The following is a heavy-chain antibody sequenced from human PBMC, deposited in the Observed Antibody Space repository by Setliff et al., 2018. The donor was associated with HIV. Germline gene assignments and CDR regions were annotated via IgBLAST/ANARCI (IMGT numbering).Heavy chain of an antibody. D-gene: IGHD2-15*01. V-gene: IGHV1-69*13. CDR1: GGTFSSYS. Sequence: SVKVSCKASGGTFSSYSITWVRQAPGQGLEWMGGIIPIFNTANYAQKFQGRVTITADESTSTAYMELISLGSEDTAVYYCARGSGGYCSGGSCYFGFGLALWGQGTTVTVSS. CDR3: ARGSGGYCSGGSCYFGFGLAL. J-gene: IGHJ6*02. CDR2: IIPIFNTA.